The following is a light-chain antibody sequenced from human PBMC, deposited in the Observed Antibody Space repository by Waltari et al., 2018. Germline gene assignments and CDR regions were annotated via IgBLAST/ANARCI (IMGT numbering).Light chain of an antibody. CDR2: GAS. V-gene: IGKV3-20*01. CDR3: QHYVRLPAT. J-gene: IGKJ1*01. Sequence: EIVLTHSPGTLSLSPGERATLSCRASQSVSRALAWYQRKPGQAPRLLIYGASNRATGIPDRFSGSGSGTDFSLTISRLDPEDVAVYFCQHYVRLPATFGQGTKVEIK. CDR1: QSVSRA.